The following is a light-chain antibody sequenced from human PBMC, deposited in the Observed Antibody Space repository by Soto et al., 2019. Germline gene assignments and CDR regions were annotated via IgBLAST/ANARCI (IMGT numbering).Light chain of an antibody. CDR2: DVS. J-gene: IGLJ2*01. V-gene: IGLV2-11*01. CDR1: SSDVGGYNY. CDR3: CSYAGSYLV. Sequence: QSALTQPRSVSGSPGQSVTISCTGTSSDVGGYNYVSWFQQPPGKAPKLIIYDVSKRPSGVADRFSGSKSGNTASLTISGLQAEDEADYYCCSYAGSYLVFGGGTKLTVL.